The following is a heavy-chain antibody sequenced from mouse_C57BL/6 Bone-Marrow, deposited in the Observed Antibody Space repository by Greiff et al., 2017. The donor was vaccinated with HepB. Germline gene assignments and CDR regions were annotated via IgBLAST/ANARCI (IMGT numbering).Heavy chain of an antibody. V-gene: IGHV1-81*01. CDR2: IYPRSGNT. Sequence: QVQLQQSGAELARPGASVKLSCKASGYTFTSYGISWVKQRTGQGLEWIGEIYPRSGNTYYNEKFKGKATLTADKSSSTAYMELRSLTSEDSAVYVCARCDGFPYYFDYWGQGTTLTVSS. CDR1: GYTFTSYG. CDR3: ARCDGFPYYFDY. J-gene: IGHJ2*01. D-gene: IGHD2-3*01.